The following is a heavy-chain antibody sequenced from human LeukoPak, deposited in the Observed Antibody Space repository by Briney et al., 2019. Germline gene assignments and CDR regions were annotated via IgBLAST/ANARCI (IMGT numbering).Heavy chain of an antibody. J-gene: IGHJ3*02. CDR3: ARDDSSSSGAFDI. CDR2: INPNSGGT. Sequence: ASVKVSCKASGYTFTGYYMHWVRQAPGQGLEWMGWINPNSGGTNYAQKFQGRVTMTRDTSISTAYMELSRLRSDDTAVYYCARDDSSSSGAFDIWGQGTMVTVSS. D-gene: IGHD6-6*01. CDR1: GYTFTGYY. V-gene: IGHV1-2*02.